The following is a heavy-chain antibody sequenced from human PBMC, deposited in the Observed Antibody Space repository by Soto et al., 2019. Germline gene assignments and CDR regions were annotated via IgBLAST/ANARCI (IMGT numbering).Heavy chain of an antibody. V-gene: IGHV4-30-2*01. CDR3: ARDGAYCSSTSCSYNWFDP. CDR1: GGSISSGGYS. J-gene: IGHJ5*02. D-gene: IGHD2-2*01. CDR2: IYHSGST. Sequence: PSETLSLTCAVSGGSISSGGYSWSWIRQPPGKGLEWIGYIYHSGSTYYNPSLKSRVTISVDRSKNQFSLKLSSVTAADTAVYYCARDGAYCSSTSCSYNWFDPWGQGTLVTVSS.